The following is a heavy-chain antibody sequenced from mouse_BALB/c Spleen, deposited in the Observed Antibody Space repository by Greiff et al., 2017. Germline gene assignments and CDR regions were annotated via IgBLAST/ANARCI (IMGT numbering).Heavy chain of an antibody. CDR2: INPYNGDT. V-gene: IGHV1-20*02. J-gene: IGHJ4*01. CDR1: GYSFTGYF. CDR3: ARGIGSTMITTAYAMDY. D-gene: IGHD2-4*01. Sequence: VHVKQSGPELVKPGASVKISCKASGYSFTGYFMNWVMQSHGKSLEWIGRINPYNGDTFYNQKFKGKATLTVDKSSSTAHMELRSLASEDSAVYYCARGIGSTMITTAYAMDYWGQGTSVTVSS.